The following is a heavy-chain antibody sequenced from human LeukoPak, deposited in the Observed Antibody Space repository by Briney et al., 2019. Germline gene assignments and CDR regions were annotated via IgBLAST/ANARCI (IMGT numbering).Heavy chain of an antibody. CDR2: IYPGDYET. Sequence: GESLKISCKASGYSFTNYWIGWVRQMPGKGLEWMGIIYPGDYETRYSPSFQGLVTISVDKSISTAYLQWSSLKASDTAMYYCAIPPGYCGNDCSFDHWGQGTLVTVSS. CDR3: AIPPGYCGNDCSFDH. CDR1: GYSFTNYW. V-gene: IGHV5-51*01. D-gene: IGHD2-21*02. J-gene: IGHJ4*02.